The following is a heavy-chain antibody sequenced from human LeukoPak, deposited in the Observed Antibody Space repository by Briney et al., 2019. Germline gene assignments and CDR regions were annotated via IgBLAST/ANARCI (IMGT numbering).Heavy chain of an antibody. CDR2: ISYSGST. D-gene: IGHD3-16*01. CDR1: GGSITSSNYY. Sequence: SETLSLTCSVSGGSITSSNYYWGWIRQPPGKGLEWIGSISYSGSTYYNPSLRSRVAISGDTSRNQFSLTVSSVTAADTAVYYCARLSRGIMLPDYCGQGTLVTVSS. CDR3: ARLSRGIMLPDY. J-gene: IGHJ4*02. V-gene: IGHV4-39*01.